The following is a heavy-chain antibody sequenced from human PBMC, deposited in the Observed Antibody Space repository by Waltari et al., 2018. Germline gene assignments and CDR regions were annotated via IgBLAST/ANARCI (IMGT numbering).Heavy chain of an antibody. CDR2: ISSSSSNI. J-gene: IGHJ4*02. V-gene: IGHV3-21*01. CDR3: ARDRDIVARAWGY. Sequence: EVQLVESGGGLVKPGGSLRLSCAASGSPFSSYSMNWVRQAPGKGLEWVSSISSSSSNIYYADSVKGRFTISRDNAKNSLYLQMNSLRAEDTAVYYCARDRDIVARAWGYWGQGTLVTVSS. CDR1: GSPFSSYS. D-gene: IGHD5-12*01.